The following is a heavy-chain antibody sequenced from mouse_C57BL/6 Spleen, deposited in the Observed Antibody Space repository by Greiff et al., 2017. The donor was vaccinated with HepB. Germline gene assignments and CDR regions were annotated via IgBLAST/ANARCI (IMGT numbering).Heavy chain of an antibody. CDR1: GYTFTSYW. D-gene: IGHD1-1*01. CDR2: IYPSDSET. J-gene: IGHJ2*01. Sequence: QVQLQQPGAELVRPGSSVKLSCKASGYTFTSYWMDWVKQRPGQGLEWIGNIYPSDSETHYNQKFKDKATLTVDKSSSTAYMQLSSLTSEDSAVYYCARSAIYYYCSSYFDYWGQGTTLTVSS. V-gene: IGHV1-61*01. CDR3: ARSAIYYYCSSYFDY.